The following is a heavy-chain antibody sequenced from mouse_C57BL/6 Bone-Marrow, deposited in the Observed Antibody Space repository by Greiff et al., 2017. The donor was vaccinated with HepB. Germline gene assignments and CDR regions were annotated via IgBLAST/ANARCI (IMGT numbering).Heavy chain of an antibody. CDR1: GFTFSSYA. J-gene: IGHJ3*01. CDR3: TRERLRGFAY. CDR2: ISSGGDYI. D-gene: IGHD3-2*02. V-gene: IGHV5-9-1*02. Sequence: EVQLQQSGEGLVKPGGSLKLSCAASGFTFSSYAMSWVRQTPEKRLEWVAYISSGGDYIYYADTVKGRFTISRDNARNTLYLQMSSLKSEDTAMYYCTRERLRGFAYWGQGTLVTVSA.